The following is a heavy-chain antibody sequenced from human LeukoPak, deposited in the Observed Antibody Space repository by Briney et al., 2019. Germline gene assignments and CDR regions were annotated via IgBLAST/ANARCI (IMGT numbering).Heavy chain of an antibody. CDR3: ARGGRKRWLQFDY. J-gene: IGHJ4*02. V-gene: IGHV4-59*11. CDR1: GGSISSHY. Sequence: ASETLSLTCTVSGGSISSHYWSWIRQPPGKGLEWIGYIYYSGSTNYNPSLKSRVTISVDTSKNQFSLKLSSVTAADTAVYYCARGGRKRWLQFDYWGQGTLVTVSS. D-gene: IGHD5-24*01. CDR2: IYYSGST.